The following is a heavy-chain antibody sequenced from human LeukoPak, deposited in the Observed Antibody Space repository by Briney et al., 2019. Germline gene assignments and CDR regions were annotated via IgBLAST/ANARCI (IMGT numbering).Heavy chain of an antibody. CDR3: ARLSSGSYPYYYYYMDV. CDR1: GFTVSDHL. J-gene: IGHJ6*03. Sequence: GSLRLSCAASGFTVSDHLMDWVRQAPGKGLEWIGEINHSGSTNYNPSLKSRVTISVDTSKNQFSLKLSSVTAADTAVYYCARLSSGSYPYYYYYMDVWGKGTTVTVSS. D-gene: IGHD1-26*01. CDR2: INHSGST. V-gene: IGHV4-34*01.